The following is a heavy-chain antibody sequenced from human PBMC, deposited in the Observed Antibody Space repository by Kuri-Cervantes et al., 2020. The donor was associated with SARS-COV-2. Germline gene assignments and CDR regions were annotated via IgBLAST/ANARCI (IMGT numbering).Heavy chain of an antibody. CDR1: GFTFSSYA. V-gene: IGHV3-30*04. CDR2: ISYDGSNK. Sequence: SMMISCAASGFTFSSYAMHWVRQAPGKGLEWVAVISYDGSNKYYADSVKGRFTISRDNSKNTLYLQMNSLRAEDTAVYYCARDFIGSSSFDYWGQGTLVTVSS. J-gene: IGHJ4*02. D-gene: IGHD6-6*01. CDR3: ARDFIGSSSFDY.